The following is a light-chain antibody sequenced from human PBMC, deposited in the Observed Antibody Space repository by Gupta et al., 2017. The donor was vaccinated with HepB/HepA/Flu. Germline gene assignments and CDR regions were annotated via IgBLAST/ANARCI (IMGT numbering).Light chain of an antibody. V-gene: IGKV4-1*01. Sequence: DNVMTQAPESLAVSLGERATINCRSSQSVFSSSKRRNYLAWYQQKPGQPPRLLIYWASARESGVPDRFSGSGSGTDFTLTINSLQAEDVATYYCQQFYSHPPTFGRGTKLEIE. CDR1: QSVFSSSKRRNY. CDR2: WAS. CDR3: QQFYSHPPT. J-gene: IGKJ1*01.